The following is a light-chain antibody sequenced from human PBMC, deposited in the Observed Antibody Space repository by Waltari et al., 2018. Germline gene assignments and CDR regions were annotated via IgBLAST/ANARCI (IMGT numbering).Light chain of an antibody. J-gene: IGKJ4*01. V-gene: IGKV3-15*01. CDR2: GPS. CDR1: QRVAVN. Sequence: EIVMTQSPTTLSVSPGDTVTLSCRASQRVAVNLAWYQQQPGQPPRLFFYGPSTRAAGVPARFSGSGSGTEFTLTISSLQSEDFAVYYCQQYNNWPLTFGGGTKVEIK. CDR3: QQYNNWPLT.